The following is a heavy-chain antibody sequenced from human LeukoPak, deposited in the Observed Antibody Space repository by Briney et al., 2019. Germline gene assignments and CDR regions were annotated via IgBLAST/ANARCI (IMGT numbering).Heavy chain of an antibody. V-gene: IGHV1-18*01. CDR3: ARDRNSDYDYRLYYFDY. J-gene: IGHJ4*02. D-gene: IGHD5-12*01. Sequence: ASVKVSCKASGYTFSYYGFSWVRQAPGQGLEWMGWIRPYNGNTHYAQKVQGRVTMTTGTSTSTAYMELRSLRSDDTAVYYCARDRNSDYDYRLYYFDYWGQGTLVTVSS. CDR2: IRPYNGNT. CDR1: GYTFSYYG.